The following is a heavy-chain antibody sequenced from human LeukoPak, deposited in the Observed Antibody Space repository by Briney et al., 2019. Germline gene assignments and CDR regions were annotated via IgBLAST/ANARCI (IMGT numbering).Heavy chain of an antibody. D-gene: IGHD4-23*01. CDR1: GGTFSSYA. J-gene: IGHJ4*02. Sequence: SVKVSCKASGGTFSSYAISWVRQAPGQGLEWMGGIIPIFGTANYAQRFQGRVTITADESTSTAYMELSSLRSEDTAVYYCARRNYGGNSLDYWGQGTLVTVSS. V-gene: IGHV1-69*01. CDR2: IIPIFGTA. CDR3: ARRNYGGNSLDY.